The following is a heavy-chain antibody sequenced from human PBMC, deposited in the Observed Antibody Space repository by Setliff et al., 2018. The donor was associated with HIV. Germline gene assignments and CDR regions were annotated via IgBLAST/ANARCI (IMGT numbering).Heavy chain of an antibody. CDR2: INPNTGDT. V-gene: IGHV1-2*02. J-gene: IGHJ4*02. CDR3: ARAEYYPDFRGYWEYFDF. CDR1: GYTFTDYY. D-gene: IGHD3-22*01. Sequence: ASVTVSCKPSGYTFTDYYIHWVRQAPGQGLEWMGYINPNTGDTNSAQKFQGRVTVTKDTSISSVYMELSRLRSDDSAVYYCARAEYYPDFRGYWEYFDFWGQGTLVTVSS.